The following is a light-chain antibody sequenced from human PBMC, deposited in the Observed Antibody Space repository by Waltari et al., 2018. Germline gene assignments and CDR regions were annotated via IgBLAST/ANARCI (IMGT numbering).Light chain of an antibody. J-gene: IGKJ1*01. CDR3: QHYVRLPAT. Sequence: EIVLTQSPGTLSLSPGESATLSCRASQSVGGTLAWYQQKPGQAPRLLLYGASIRAPGTPDRFSGTGSGTEFSLTISRLEPEDFAVYYCQHYVRLPATFGQGTKVEIK. CDR1: QSVGGT. CDR2: GAS. V-gene: IGKV3-20*01.